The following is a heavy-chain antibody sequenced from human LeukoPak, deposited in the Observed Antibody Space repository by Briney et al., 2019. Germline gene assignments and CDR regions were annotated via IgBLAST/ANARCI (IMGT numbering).Heavy chain of an antibody. CDR1: GGSFSGYY. V-gene: IGHV4-34*09. D-gene: IGHD1-20*01. CDR2: INHSGST. J-gene: IGHJ4*02. CDR3: ARSITGTTLPFDY. Sequence: SETLSLTCAVYGGSFSGYYWSWIRQPPGKGLEWIGEINHSGSTNYNPSLKSRVTISVDTSKNQFSLKLSSVTAADTAVYYCARSITGTTLPFDYWGQGTLVTVSS.